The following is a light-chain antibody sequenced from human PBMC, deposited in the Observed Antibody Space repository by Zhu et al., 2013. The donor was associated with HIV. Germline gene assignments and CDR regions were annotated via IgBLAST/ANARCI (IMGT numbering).Light chain of an antibody. Sequence: SYELTQPPSVSVAPGKTARITCGGNNIGSKSVHWYQQKPGQAPVLVVYDDSDRPSGIPERFSGSNSGNTATLTISGTQAMDEADYYCQAWDSRTAVFGGGTKLTVL. CDR2: DDS. V-gene: IGLV3-21*01. J-gene: IGLJ2*01. CDR1: NIGSKS. CDR3: QAWDSRTAV.